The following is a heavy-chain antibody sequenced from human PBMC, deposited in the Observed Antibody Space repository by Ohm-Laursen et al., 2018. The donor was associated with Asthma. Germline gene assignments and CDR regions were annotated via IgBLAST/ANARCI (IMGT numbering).Heavy chain of an antibody. CDR3: ARDSGWNALDH. V-gene: IGHV3-7*05. CDR2: MKPDGTEN. CDR1: GFTFNTSW. J-gene: IGHJ4*02. D-gene: IGHD1-1*01. Sequence: SLRLSCAASGFTFNTSWMTWVRQVPGKGLEWVANMKPDGTENAYLDSVRGRFTISKDNAKNSLFLQMNSLRGEDTALYYCARDSGWNALDHWGQGTLVSVSS.